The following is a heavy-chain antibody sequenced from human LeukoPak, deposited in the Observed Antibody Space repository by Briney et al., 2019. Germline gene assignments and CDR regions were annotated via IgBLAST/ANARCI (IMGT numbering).Heavy chain of an antibody. CDR3: ARKFWFGESLDY. D-gene: IGHD3-10*01. CDR1: GGSISSGDYY. CDR2: IYYSGST. J-gene: IGHJ4*02. Sequence: PSETLSLTCTVSGGSISSGDYYWSWIRQPPGKALEWIGYIYYSGSTYYNPSLKSRVTISVDTSENQFSLKLSSVTAADTAVYYCARKFWFGESLDYWGQGTLVTVSS. V-gene: IGHV4-30-4*01.